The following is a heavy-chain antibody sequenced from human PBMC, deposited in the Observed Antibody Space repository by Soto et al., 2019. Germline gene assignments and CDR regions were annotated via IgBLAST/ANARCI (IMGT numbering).Heavy chain of an antibody. Sequence: SETLSLTCTVSGGSISSSSYYWGWVRHPPGKGLEWIGSIYYSGSTYYNPSLKSRVTISVDTSKNQFSLKLSSVTAADTAVYYCASLGLSIAVAGTNWFDPWGQGTLVTVSS. J-gene: IGHJ5*02. D-gene: IGHD6-19*01. CDR1: GGSISSSSYY. V-gene: IGHV4-39*01. CDR2: IYYSGST. CDR3: ASLGLSIAVAGTNWFDP.